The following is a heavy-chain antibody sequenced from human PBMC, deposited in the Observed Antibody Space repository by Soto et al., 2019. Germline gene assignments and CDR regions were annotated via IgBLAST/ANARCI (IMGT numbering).Heavy chain of an antibody. Sequence: QVQLVQSGAEVKKPGSSVKVSCKASGGTFSSYTISWVRQAPGQGLEWMGRIIPILGIANYAQKFQGRVTISADKSTSTAYKELSSLRSEDTAVYYCAREIGGYCSGGSCYSQNYYYYMDVWGKGTTVTVSS. J-gene: IGHJ6*03. CDR3: AREIGGYCSGGSCYSQNYYYYMDV. D-gene: IGHD2-15*01. CDR1: GGTFSSYT. CDR2: IIPILGIA. V-gene: IGHV1-69*02.